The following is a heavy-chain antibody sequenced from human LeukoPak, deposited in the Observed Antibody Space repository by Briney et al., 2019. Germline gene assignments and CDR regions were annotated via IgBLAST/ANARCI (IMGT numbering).Heavy chain of an antibody. Sequence: PGGSLRLSCAASGFTFNKYAMNWVRQAPGKGLQWVSGISDFGGSSYYPDSVKGRLTISRDNSENTLYLQMNSLRAEDTAVYYCAKAVYSYASAYFDYWGQGTLVTVSS. D-gene: IGHD5-18*01. CDR2: ISDFGGSS. CDR3: AKAVYSYASAYFDY. J-gene: IGHJ4*02. V-gene: IGHV3-23*01. CDR1: GFTFNKYA.